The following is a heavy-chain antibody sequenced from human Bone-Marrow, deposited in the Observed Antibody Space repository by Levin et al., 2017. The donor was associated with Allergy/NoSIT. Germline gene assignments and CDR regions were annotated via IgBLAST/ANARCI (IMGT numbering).Heavy chain of an antibody. Sequence: RASETLSLTCTLSGASISNADYYWSWIRQSPGKGLEWIGYIWHSGSTYDSPSFQRRIALSIDTSKNQFFLELRSVTAADTAVYYCARVRRSVNQAADYWGQGTLVTISS. V-gene: IGHV4-30-4*08. CDR1: GASISNADYY. CDR2: IWHSGST. J-gene: IGHJ4*02. D-gene: IGHD3-3*01. CDR3: ARVRRSVNQAADY.